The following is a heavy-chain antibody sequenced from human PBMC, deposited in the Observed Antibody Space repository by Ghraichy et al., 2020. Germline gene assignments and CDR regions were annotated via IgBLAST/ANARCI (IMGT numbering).Heavy chain of an antibody. D-gene: IGHD1-7*01. V-gene: IGHV4-34*01. J-gene: IGHJ5*02. Sequence: SETLSLTCAVYGGSFSGYYWSWIRQPPGKGLEWIGEINHSGSTNYNPSLKSRVTISVDTSKNQFSLKLSSVTAADTAVYYCARALAGTTIWFDPWGQVTLVTVSS. CDR2: INHSGST. CDR1: GGSFSGYY. CDR3: ARALAGTTIWFDP.